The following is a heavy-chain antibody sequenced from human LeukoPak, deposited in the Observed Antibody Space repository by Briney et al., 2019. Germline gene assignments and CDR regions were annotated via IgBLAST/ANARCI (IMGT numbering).Heavy chain of an antibody. D-gene: IGHD3-16*01. CDR3: ARYHTYYDQGDYFDY. CDR1: GGFISSGCYY. CDR2: VHRSGIT. V-gene: IGHV4-39*07. J-gene: IGHJ4*02. Sequence: SETLSLTCTVSGGFISSGCYYWGWIRHPPEKGLEWIGSVHRSGITYYNTSRKGRVAIAVDKSKNQFFLKLSTVTAADTAEYYCARYHTYYDQGDYFDYWGQGTLVTVSS.